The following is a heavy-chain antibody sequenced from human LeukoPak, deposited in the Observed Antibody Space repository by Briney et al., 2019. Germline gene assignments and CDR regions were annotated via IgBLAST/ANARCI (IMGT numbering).Heavy chain of an antibody. CDR1: GYTFTTHG. V-gene: IGHV1-18*01. Sequence: ASVKVSCKTSGYTFTTHGISWVRQAPGQGLEWMGWISPYSDNTNYAQNLQGRVTMTTDTSTSTAYMELRSLTSDDTAMYYCARGGPFSIAAARVYYFDYWGQGTLVTVSS. CDR2: ISPYSDNT. J-gene: IGHJ4*02. CDR3: ARGGPFSIAAARVYYFDY. D-gene: IGHD6-13*01.